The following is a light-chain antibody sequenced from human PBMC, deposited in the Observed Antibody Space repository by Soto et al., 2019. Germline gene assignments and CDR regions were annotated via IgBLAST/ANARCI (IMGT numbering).Light chain of an antibody. CDR3: QKYSSVPV. CDR2: AAS. V-gene: IGKV1-27*01. CDR1: QGIRNF. Sequence: DIQMTQSPTSLSASVGDRVTITCRASQGIRNFVAWYQQKPGKAPKLLIYAASTLQSGVPSRFSGSGSGTDVTLTINSLQPEDVATYSCQKYSSVPVFGHGNKVEIK. J-gene: IGKJ3*01.